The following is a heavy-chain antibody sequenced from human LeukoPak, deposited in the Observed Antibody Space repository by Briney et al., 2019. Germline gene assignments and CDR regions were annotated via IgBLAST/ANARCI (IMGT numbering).Heavy chain of an antibody. CDR2: IYYSGST. V-gene: IGHV4-59*01. CDR1: GGSISTYY. D-gene: IGHD3-10*01. J-gene: IGHJ4*02. Sequence: PSETLSLTCTVSGGSISTYYWSWIRQPPGKGLEWIGYIYYSGSTNYNPSLKSRVTISVDTSKNQFPLKLSSVTAADTAVYYCARVMVRGVIDYWGQGTLVTVSS. CDR3: ARVMVRGVIDY.